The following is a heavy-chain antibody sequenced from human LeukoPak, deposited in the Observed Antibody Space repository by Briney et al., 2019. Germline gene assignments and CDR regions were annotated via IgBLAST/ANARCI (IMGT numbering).Heavy chain of an antibody. J-gene: IGHJ3*02. CDR1: GFTFDDYA. CDR3: AKGVVPAALSGAFDI. CDR2: ISGSGGST. D-gene: IGHD2-2*01. V-gene: IGHV3-23*01. Sequence: GGSLRLSCAASGFTFDDYAMHWVRQAPGKGLEWVSAISGSGGSTYYADSVKGRFTISRDNSKNTLYLQMNSLRAEDTAVYYCAKGVVPAALSGAFDIWGQGTMVTVSS.